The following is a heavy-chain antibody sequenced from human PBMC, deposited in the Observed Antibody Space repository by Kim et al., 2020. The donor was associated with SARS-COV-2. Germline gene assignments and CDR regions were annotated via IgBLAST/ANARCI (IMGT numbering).Heavy chain of an antibody. CDR1: GYTFTSYG. Sequence: ASVKVSCKASGYTFTSYGISWVRQAPGQGLEWMGWISAYNGNTNYAQKLQGRVTMTTDTSTSTAYMELRSLRSDDTAVYYCARAPIVQLWFTDDYYYYGMDVWGQGTTVTVSS. CDR3: ARAPIVQLWFTDDYYYYGMDV. CDR2: ISAYNGNT. V-gene: IGHV1-18*01. D-gene: IGHD5-18*01. J-gene: IGHJ6*02.